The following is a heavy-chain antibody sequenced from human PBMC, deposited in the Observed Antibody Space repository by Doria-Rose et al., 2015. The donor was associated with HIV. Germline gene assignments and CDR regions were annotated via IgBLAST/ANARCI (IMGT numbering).Heavy chain of an antibody. Sequence: QVTLRESGPVLVKPTETLTLTCTVSGVSLSSPGMGVSWIRQPPGKALEWLANIFSDDERSYKTHLKSRLTISSGTSKSQVVLTMTDMDPVDTATYYCARIKSSRWYHKYYFDFWGQGTLVIVSA. V-gene: IGHV2-26*01. CDR1: GVSLSSPGMG. D-gene: IGHD6-13*01. CDR3: ARIKSSRWYHKYYFDF. CDR2: IFSDDER. J-gene: IGHJ4*02.